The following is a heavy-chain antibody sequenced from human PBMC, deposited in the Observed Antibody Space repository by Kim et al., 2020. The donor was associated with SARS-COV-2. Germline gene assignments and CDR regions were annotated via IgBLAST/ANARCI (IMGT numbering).Heavy chain of an antibody. Sequence: SYAEPVKCRFTISRDNPKNILSLKMSSLRAADTAVYYCGDYHGAGSHFSYWGQGTLVTVSS. J-gene: IGHJ4*02. CDR3: GDYHGAGSHFSY. V-gene: IGHV3-23*05. D-gene: IGHD3-10*01.